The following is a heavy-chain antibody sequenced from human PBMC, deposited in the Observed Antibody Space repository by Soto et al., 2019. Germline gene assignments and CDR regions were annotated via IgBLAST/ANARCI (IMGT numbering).Heavy chain of an antibody. D-gene: IGHD6-19*01. J-gene: IGHJ4*02. V-gene: IGHV3-30-3*01. CDR1: GFTFSSYA. CDR2: ISYDGDNK. Sequence: GGSRRLSCAASGFTFSSYAVHWVRQAPGKGLEWVTVISYDGDNKYYADSVKGRFTISRDNSKNALYLQMNSLRAEDTAVYYCARDRSAWPQYYFDYWGQGTLVTVSS. CDR3: ARDRSAWPQYYFDY.